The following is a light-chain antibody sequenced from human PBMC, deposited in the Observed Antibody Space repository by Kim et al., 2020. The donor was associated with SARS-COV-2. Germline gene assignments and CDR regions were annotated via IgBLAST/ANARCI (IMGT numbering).Light chain of an antibody. CDR1: QNIGSSY. V-gene: IGKV3-20*01. CDR2: GVS. CDR3: QQYSGSPS. J-gene: IGKJ4*01. Sequence: SLSPGERATLSCRASQNIGSSYLAWYQQKPGQAPRLLIYGVSSRATGITDRFSGSGSGTDFSLIISRLEPDDFAVYYCQQYSGSPSFGGGTKVEI.